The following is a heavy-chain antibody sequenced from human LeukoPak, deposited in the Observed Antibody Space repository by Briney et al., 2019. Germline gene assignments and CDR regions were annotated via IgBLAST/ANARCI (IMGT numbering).Heavy chain of an antibody. V-gene: IGHV4-39*01. Sequence: SETLSLTCTVSGGSISSMNYYWGWIRQPPGEGLEWIGSIYHSGSTYCNPSLKSRVTISVDTSKNQFSLKLSSVTAADTAVFYCARMSRVRQWLVHDAFDIWGQGTVVTVSS. CDR2: IYHSGST. J-gene: IGHJ3*02. CDR3: ARMSRVRQWLVHDAFDI. D-gene: IGHD6-19*01. CDR1: GGSISSMNYY.